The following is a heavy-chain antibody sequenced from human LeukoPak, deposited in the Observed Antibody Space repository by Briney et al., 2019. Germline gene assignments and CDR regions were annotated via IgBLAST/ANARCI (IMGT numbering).Heavy chain of an antibody. CDR1: GFTFSSYA. CDR2: ISGSGGST. CDR3: VKDFLVGGVVIYYFDY. V-gene: IGHV3-23*01. J-gene: IGHJ4*02. Sequence: GGSLRLSCAASGFTFSSYAMSWVRQAPGKGLEWVSAISGSGGSTYYADSVKGRFTISRDNSKNTLYLQMNSLRAEDTAVYYCVKDFLVGGVVIYYFDYWGQGTLVTVSS. D-gene: IGHD3-3*01.